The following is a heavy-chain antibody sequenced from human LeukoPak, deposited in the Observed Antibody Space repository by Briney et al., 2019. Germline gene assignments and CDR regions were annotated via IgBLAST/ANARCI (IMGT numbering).Heavy chain of an antibody. CDR3: AKPVVVVAASKGYYMDV. V-gene: IGHV3-23*01. CDR1: GFTFSSYA. D-gene: IGHD2-15*01. Sequence: PGGSLRLSCAASGFTFSSYAMSCVRQAPGKGLEWVSAISGSGGSTYYADSVKGRFTISRDNSKNALYLQMNSLRAEDTAVYYCAKPVVVVAASKGYYMDVWGKGTTVTVSS. J-gene: IGHJ6*03. CDR2: ISGSGGST.